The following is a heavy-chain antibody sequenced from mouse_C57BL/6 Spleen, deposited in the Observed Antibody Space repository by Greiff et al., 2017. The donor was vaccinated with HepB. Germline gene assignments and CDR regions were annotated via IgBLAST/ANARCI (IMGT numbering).Heavy chain of an antibody. Sequence: VQLQQSGPGLVKPSQSLSLTCSVTGYSITSGYYWNWIRQFPGNKLEWMGYISYDGSNNYNPSLKNRISITRDTSKNQFFLKLNSVTTEDTATYYCAREGDGYYGDWFAYWGQGTLVTVSA. D-gene: IGHD2-3*01. CDR1: GYSITSGYY. CDR3: AREGDGYYGDWFAY. J-gene: IGHJ3*01. CDR2: ISYDGSN. V-gene: IGHV3-6*01.